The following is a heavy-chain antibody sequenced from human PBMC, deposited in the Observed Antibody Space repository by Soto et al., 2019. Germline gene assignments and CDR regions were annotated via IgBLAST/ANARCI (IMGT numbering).Heavy chain of an antibody. Sequence: SETLSVTCAVSGHSISNNDYWGWIRQSPGKGLEWIGSIYHSGSTYYNPSLKSRVTISVDTSKNQFSLMLRSVTAADSAVYYCARTANYEILTGYYYFDYWGQGALVTVSS. D-gene: IGHD3-9*01. CDR1: GHSISNNDY. CDR3: ARTANYEILTGYYYFDY. V-gene: IGHV4-38-2*01. CDR2: IYHSGST. J-gene: IGHJ4*02.